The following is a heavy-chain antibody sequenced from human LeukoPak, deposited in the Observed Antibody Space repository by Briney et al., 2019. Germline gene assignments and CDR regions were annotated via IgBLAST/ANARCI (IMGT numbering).Heavy chain of an antibody. CDR3: ARETPDSSSWTAFDF. CDR2: INWNGGST. V-gene: IGHV3-20*04. CDR1: GFTFDDYG. J-gene: IGHJ4*02. Sequence: RSGGSLRLSCAASGFTFDDYGMSWVRQAPGKGLEWVSGINWNGGSTGYADSVKGRFTISRDNAKNSLYLQMNSLRDEDTAVYYCARETPDSSSWTAFDFWGQGTLVTVSS. D-gene: IGHD6-13*01.